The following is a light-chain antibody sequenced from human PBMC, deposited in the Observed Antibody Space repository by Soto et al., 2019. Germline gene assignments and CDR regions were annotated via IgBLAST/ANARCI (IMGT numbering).Light chain of an antibody. CDR2: GAS. J-gene: IGKJ5*01. CDR3: QQHGISHIT. Sequence: EIVLTQSPGTLSLSPGERAILSCRASQSISNSYLAWYQQKPGQAPRLLIFGASSRATGIPDRFSGSGSGTDFTLTISRLEPEDFAVYYCQQHGISHITFGQGTRLEIK. CDR1: QSISNSY. V-gene: IGKV3-20*01.